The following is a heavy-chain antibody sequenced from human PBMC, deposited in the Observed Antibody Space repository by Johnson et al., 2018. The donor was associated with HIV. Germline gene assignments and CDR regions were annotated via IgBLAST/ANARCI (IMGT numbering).Heavy chain of an antibody. CDR2: ISYDGSNK. V-gene: IGHV3-30-3*01. CDR3: ARERGAKTEGDRAFDI. D-gene: IGHD3-16*01. CDR1: GFTFSSYA. Sequence: QVQLVESGGGVVQPGRSLRLSCAASGFTFSSYAMHWVRQAPGKGLEWVAVISYDGSNKYYADSVKGRFTISRDNSKNTLYLQMNSLRAEDTAVYYGARERGAKTEGDRAFDIWGQGTVVTVSS. J-gene: IGHJ3*02.